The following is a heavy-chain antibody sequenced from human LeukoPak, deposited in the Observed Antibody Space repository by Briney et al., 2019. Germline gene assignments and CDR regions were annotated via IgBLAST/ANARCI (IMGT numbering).Heavy chain of an antibody. CDR3: ARAYDSSSWYHLGGY. CDR2: INPNSGGT. CDR1: GYTFTGYY. Sequence: ASVKVSCKASGYTFTGYYMHWVRQAPGQGLEWMGWINPNSGGTNYAQKFQGRVTMTRDTSISTAYMELSRLRSDDTAVYYCARAYDSSSWYHLGGYWGQGTLVTVSS. V-gene: IGHV1-2*02. J-gene: IGHJ4*02. D-gene: IGHD6-13*01.